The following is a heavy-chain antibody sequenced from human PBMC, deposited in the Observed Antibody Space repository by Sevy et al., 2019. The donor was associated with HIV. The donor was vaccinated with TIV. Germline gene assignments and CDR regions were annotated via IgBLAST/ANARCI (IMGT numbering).Heavy chain of an antibody. J-gene: IGHJ6*02. D-gene: IGHD2-2*01. CDR3: ARWREVPAAIVDYYYYGMDV. CDR2: ISYDGSNK. Sequence: GGSLRLSCAASGFTFSSYAMHWVRQAPGKGLEWVAVISYDGSNKYYADSVKGRFTISRDNSKNTLYLQMNSLRAEDTAVYYCARWREVPAAIVDYYYYGMDVWDQGTTVTVS. V-gene: IGHV3-30-3*01. CDR1: GFTFSSYA.